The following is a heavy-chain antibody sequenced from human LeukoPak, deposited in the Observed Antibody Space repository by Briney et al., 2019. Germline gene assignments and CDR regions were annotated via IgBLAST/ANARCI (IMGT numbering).Heavy chain of an antibody. CDR1: GFTFSSYA. CDR3: ANGSRGETGLRLGELSLYRFDY. Sequence: PGGSLRLSCAASGFTFSSYAMSWVRQAPGKGLEWVSAISGSGGSTYYADSVKGRFTISRDNSKNTLYLQMNSLRAEDTAVYYCANGSRGETGLRLGELSLYRFDYWGQGTLVTVSS. CDR2: ISGSGGST. J-gene: IGHJ4*02. V-gene: IGHV3-23*01. D-gene: IGHD3-16*02.